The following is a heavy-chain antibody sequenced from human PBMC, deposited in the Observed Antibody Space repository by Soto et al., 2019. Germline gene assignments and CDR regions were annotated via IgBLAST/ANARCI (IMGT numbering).Heavy chain of an antibody. V-gene: IGHV1-18*01. CDR3: AHRAYGGKMAY. CDR1: CYTFTSYG. CDR2: ISAYNGNT. Sequence: QVQLVQSGAEVKKPGASGKVSCKASCYTFTSYGISWVRQAPGQGLEWMGWISAYNGNTNYAQKLQGRVTMTTDTSTSTSYMELRSLRPVYTAACYWAHRAYGGKMAYWGQVPLFTVSS. J-gene: IGHJ4*02. D-gene: IGHD4-17*01.